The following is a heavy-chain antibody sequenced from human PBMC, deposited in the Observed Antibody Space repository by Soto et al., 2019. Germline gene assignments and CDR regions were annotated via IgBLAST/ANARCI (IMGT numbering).Heavy chain of an antibody. CDR1: GGSFSGYY. CDR3: ARGVAARFGY. CDR2: INHSGST. Sequence: SSETLSLTCAVYGGSFSGYYWSWIRQPPGKGLEWIGEINHSGSTNYNPSLKSRVTISVDTSKNQFSLKLSSVTAADTAVYYCARGVAARFGYWGQGTLVTVSS. D-gene: IGHD6-6*01. V-gene: IGHV4-34*01. J-gene: IGHJ4*02.